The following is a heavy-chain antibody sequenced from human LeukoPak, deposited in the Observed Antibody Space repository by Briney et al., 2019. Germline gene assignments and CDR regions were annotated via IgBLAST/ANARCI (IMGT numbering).Heavy chain of an antibody. V-gene: IGHV1-69*13. Sequence: SVKVSCKASGGTFSSYAISWVRQAPGRGLEWMGGIIPIFGTANYAQKFQGRVTITADESTSTAYMELSSLRSEDTAVYYCARDRAFWFDPWGQGTLVTVSS. J-gene: IGHJ5*02. CDR1: GGTFSSYA. CDR2: IIPIFGTA. CDR3: ARDRAFWFDP.